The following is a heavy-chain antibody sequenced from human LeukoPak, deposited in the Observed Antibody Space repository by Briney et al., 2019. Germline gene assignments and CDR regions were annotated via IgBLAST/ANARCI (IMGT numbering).Heavy chain of an antibody. CDR1: GYTFTSYG. Sequence: ASVKVSCKASGYTFTSYGISWVRQALGQGLEWMGWISAYNGNTNYAQKLQGGVTMTTDTSTSTAYMELRSLRSDDTAVYYCARDRGFYYGSGTDAFDIWGQGTMVTVSS. D-gene: IGHD3-10*01. CDR2: ISAYNGNT. V-gene: IGHV1-18*01. CDR3: ARDRGFYYGSGTDAFDI. J-gene: IGHJ3*02.